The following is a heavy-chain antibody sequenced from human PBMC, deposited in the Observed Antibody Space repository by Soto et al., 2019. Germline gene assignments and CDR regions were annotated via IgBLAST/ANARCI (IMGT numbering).Heavy chain of an antibody. D-gene: IGHD1-7*01. CDR3: AGQAGTTNYYYYYMDV. CDR2: IYSGGST. J-gene: IGHJ6*03. Sequence: GGSLRLSCAASGFTVSSNYMSWVRQAPGKGLEWVSVIYSGGSTYYADSVKGRFTISRDNSKNTLYLQMNSLRAEDTAVYYCAGQAGTTNYYYYYMDVWGKGTTVTVSS. CDR1: GFTVSSNY. V-gene: IGHV3-66*01.